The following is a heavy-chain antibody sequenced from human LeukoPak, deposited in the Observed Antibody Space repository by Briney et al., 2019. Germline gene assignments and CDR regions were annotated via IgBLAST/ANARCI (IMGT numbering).Heavy chain of an antibody. D-gene: IGHD2-2*01. J-gene: IGHJ6*02. Sequence: GASVKVSCKVSGYTLTELSMHWVRQAPGKGLEWMGGFDPEDGETIYAQKFQGGVTMTEDTSTDTAYMELSSLRSEDTAVYYCATAGSGVYCSSTSCYAPRTYYYYYGMDVWGQGTTVTVSS. CDR2: FDPEDGET. V-gene: IGHV1-24*01. CDR3: ATAGSGVYCSSTSCYAPRTYYYYYGMDV. CDR1: GYTLTELS.